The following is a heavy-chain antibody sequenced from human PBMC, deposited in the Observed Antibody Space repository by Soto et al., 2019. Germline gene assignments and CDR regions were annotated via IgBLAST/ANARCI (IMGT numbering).Heavy chain of an antibody. CDR1: GASISVHF. CDR2: IYDSGR. J-gene: IGHJ6*02. V-gene: IGHV4-59*08. CDR3: AINADV. Sequence: PSETLSLTCTVSGASISVHFWSWIRQSPGKGLEWIAYIYDSGRSYNPSLRGRVAISVDTSKNQLSLKLSSVIAADSAVYYCAINADVWGQGTTVTVSS.